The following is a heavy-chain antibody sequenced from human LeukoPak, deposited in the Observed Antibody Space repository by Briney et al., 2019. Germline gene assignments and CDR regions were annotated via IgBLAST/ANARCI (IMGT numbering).Heavy chain of an antibody. D-gene: IGHD3-10*01. CDR1: DGSFNDYF. V-gene: IGHV4-59*01. J-gene: IGHJ6*03. Sequence: SETLSLTCAVYDGSFNDYFWSWVRQPPGKGLEWIGYIYYSGSTNYNPSLKSRVTISVDTSKNQFSLKLSSVTAADTAVYYCARSSQLVGLSYYYYMDVWGKGTTVTVSS. CDR3: ARSSQLVGLSYYYYMDV. CDR2: IYYSGST.